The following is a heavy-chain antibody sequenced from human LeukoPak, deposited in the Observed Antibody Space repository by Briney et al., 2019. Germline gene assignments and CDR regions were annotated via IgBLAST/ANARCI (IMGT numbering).Heavy chain of an antibody. CDR2: IYYSGST. J-gene: IGHJ3*02. CDR1: GGSISSYY. V-gene: IGHV4-59*01. D-gene: IGHD1-26*01. CDR3: AREGMSGSYPATDAFDI. Sequence: SETLSLTCTVSGGSISSYYWSWIRQPPGKGLEWIGYIYYSGSTNYNPSLKSRVTISVDTSKNQFSLKLSSVTAADTAVYYCAREGMSGSYPATDAFDIWGQGTMVTVSS.